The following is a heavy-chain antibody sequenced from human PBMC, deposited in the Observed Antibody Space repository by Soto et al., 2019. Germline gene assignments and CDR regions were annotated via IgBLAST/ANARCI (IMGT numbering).Heavy chain of an antibody. Sequence: QITLKESGPTLVKPTQTLTLTCTFSGFSLSTSGVGVGWIRQPPGTALEWLALIYWYDDKRYSPSLKRRLTIAKDPSKNRVVLTMTNMDPLDTARYSCAHLAMVRGVIIEYWQHWGQGTLVTVSS. D-gene: IGHD3-10*01. CDR1: GFSLSTSGVG. CDR3: AHLAMVRGVIIEYWQH. CDR2: IYWYDDK. J-gene: IGHJ1*01. V-gene: IGHV2-5*01.